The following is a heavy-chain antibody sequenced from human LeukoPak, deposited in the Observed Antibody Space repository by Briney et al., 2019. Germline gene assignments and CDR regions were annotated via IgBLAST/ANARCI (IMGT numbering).Heavy chain of an antibody. V-gene: IGHV1-18*01. CDR2: ISAYNGNT. CDR1: GYTFTSYG. Sequence: ASVKVSCKASGYTFTSYGISWVRQAPGQGLEWMGWISAYNGNTNYAQKLQGRVTMTTDTSTSTAYMELRSLRSDDTAVNYCAREAMITFGGVIGPVDYYYYYMDVWGKGTTVTVSS. D-gene: IGHD3-16*01. CDR3: AREAMITFGGVIGPVDYYYYYMDV. J-gene: IGHJ6*03.